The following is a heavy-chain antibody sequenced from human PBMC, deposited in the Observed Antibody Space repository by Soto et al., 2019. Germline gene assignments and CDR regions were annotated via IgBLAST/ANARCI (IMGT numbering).Heavy chain of an antibody. V-gene: IGHV4-34*01. J-gene: IGHJ5*02. D-gene: IGHD3-10*01. CDR2: INHSGST. CDR3: ARGGYGSGSYYNSRVGWFDP. CDR1: GGSFLGYD. Sequence: PSETLSLTCAVYGGSFLGYDWIWLRQPPGKGLEWIGEINHSGSTNYNPSLKSRVTISVDTSKNQFSLKLSSVTAADTAVYYCARGGYGSGSYYNSRVGWFDPWGQGTLVTVSS.